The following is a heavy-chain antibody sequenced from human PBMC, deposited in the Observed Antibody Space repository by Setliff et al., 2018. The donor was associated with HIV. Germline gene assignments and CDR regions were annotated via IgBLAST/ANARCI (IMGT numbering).Heavy chain of an antibody. CDR1: GGSIIDSRYF. CDR2: VYYSGIT. CDR3: ARGGAVSADFDS. Sequence: SETLSLTCTVSGGSIIDSRYFWGWIRQPPGKGLEWIGSVYYSGITYYSSSLKSRVTVSVDTSRIQFSLSLNSVTAADTAVYFCARGGAVSADFDSWGQGTLVTVSS. V-gene: IGHV4-39*07. D-gene: IGHD3-16*01. J-gene: IGHJ5*01.